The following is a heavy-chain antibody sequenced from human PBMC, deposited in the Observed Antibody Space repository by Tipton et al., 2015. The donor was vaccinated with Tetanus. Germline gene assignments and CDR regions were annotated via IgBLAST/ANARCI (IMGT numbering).Heavy chain of an antibody. Sequence: SLRLSCAASGFTFSTYDMSWVRQAPGKGLEWVSLISDSGDSTYYADSVKGRFTISRDNSKDTLYLQMHSLRVEDTAVYYCAKEIRPNDSWGQGTLVTVSS. CDR2: ISDSGDST. CDR1: GFTFSTYD. V-gene: IGHV3-23*01. J-gene: IGHJ4*02. CDR3: AKEIRPNDS. D-gene: IGHD3-16*01.